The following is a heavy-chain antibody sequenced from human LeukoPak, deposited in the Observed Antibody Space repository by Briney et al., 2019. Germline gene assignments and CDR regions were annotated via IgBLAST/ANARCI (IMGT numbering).Heavy chain of an antibody. CDR3: ARGRSSGWYKGEYFQH. CDR1: GGSFRGYY. D-gene: IGHD6-19*01. V-gene: IGHV4-34*01. J-gene: IGHJ1*01. CDR2: INHSGST. Sequence: PSETLSLTCAVYGGSFRGYYWSWIRQPPGKGLEWIGEINHSGSTNYNPSLKSRVTISVDTSKNQFSLKLSSVTAADTAVYYCARGRSSGWYKGEYFQHWGQGALVTVSS.